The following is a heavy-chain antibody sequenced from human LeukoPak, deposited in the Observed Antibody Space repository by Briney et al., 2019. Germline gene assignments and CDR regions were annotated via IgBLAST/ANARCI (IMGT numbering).Heavy chain of an antibody. CDR3: ARAVVPAAIGYWFDP. D-gene: IGHD2-2*01. CDR1: GYTFTSYD. Sequence: GASVKVSCKASGYTFTSYDINWVRQAPGQGLEWMGWISAYNGNTNYAQKLQGRVTMTTDTSTSTAYMELRSLRSDDTAVYYCARAVVPAAIGYWFDPWGQGTLVTVSS. CDR2: ISAYNGNT. J-gene: IGHJ5*02. V-gene: IGHV1-18*01.